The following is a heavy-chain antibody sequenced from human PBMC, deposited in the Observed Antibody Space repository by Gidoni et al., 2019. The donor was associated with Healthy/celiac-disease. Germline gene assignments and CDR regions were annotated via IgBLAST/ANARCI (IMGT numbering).Heavy chain of an antibody. CDR2: IYYSGST. D-gene: IGHD3-22*01. CDR3: ARQRSSGYYGGWFDP. CDR1: GGSISSYY. Sequence: QVQLQESGPGLVKPSETLSLTCTVSGGSISSYYWSWIRQPPGKGLEWIGYIYYSGSTNYNPSLKSRVTISVDTSKNQFSLKLSSVTAADTAVYYCARQRSSGYYGGWFDPWGQGTLVTVSS. V-gene: IGHV4-59*01. J-gene: IGHJ5*02.